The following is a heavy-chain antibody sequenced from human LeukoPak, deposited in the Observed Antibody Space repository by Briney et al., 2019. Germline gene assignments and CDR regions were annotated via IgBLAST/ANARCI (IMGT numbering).Heavy chain of an antibody. V-gene: IGHV3-9*01. D-gene: IGHD6-19*01. J-gene: IGHJ3*02. CDR3: AKTVSSGLSRKAFDI. CDR2: ISWNSGSI. Sequence: GGSLRLSCAASGFTFSSYAMSWVRQAPGKGLEWVSGISWNSGSIGYADSVKGRFTISRDNAKNSLYLQMNSLRAEDTALYYCAKTVSSGLSRKAFDIWGQGTMVTVYS. CDR1: GFTFSSYA.